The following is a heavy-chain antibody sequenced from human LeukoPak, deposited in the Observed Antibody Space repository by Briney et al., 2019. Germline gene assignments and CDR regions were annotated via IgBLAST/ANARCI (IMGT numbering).Heavy chain of an antibody. Sequence: GGSLRLSCAASGFTFSSYTISGVRRAPGKGLEWVSAISRSGDNTYYADSVEGRFTISRDNSKNTLYLQMNSLRAEDTAVFYCARLYGDHGDSWGQGTLVTVSS. J-gene: IGHJ4*02. CDR1: GFTFSSYT. CDR3: ARLYGDHGDS. V-gene: IGHV3-23*01. CDR2: ISRSGDNT. D-gene: IGHD4-17*01.